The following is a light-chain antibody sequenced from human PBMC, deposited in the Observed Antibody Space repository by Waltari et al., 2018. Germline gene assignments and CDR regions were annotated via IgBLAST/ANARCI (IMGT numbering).Light chain of an antibody. Sequence: DIVLTQSPDSLAVSLGERATINGKSSQSVLYSSTNKNYLAWYQQKPGQPPKLLIYWASTRESGVPDRFSGSGYGADFTLTISSLQAEDVAVYYCQQYYSTPPITFGQGTRLEIK. J-gene: IGKJ5*01. CDR3: QQYYSTPPIT. CDR2: WAS. CDR1: QSVLYSSTNKNY. V-gene: IGKV4-1*01.